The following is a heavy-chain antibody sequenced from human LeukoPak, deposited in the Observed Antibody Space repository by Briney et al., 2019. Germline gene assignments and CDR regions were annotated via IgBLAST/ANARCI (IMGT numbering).Heavy chain of an antibody. Sequence: TSETLSLTCTVSGGSISSYYWGWIRQPAGKGLEWIGRIYTSGSTNYNPSLKSRVTMSVDTSKNQFSLKLSSVTAADTAVYYCARDSSSSWSYDAFDIWGQGTMVTVSS. CDR2: IYTSGST. D-gene: IGHD6-13*01. CDR3: ARDSSSSWSYDAFDI. V-gene: IGHV4-4*07. CDR1: GGSISSYY. J-gene: IGHJ3*02.